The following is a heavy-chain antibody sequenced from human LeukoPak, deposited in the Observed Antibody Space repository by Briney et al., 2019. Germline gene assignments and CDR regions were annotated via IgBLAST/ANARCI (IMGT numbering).Heavy chain of an antibody. CDR1: GGSISSGGYY. CDR2: IYYSGST. D-gene: IGHD2-15*01. V-gene: IGHV4-31*03. Sequence: SETLSLTCTVSGGSISSGGYYWSWIRQHPGKGLEWLGYIYYSGSTYYNPSLKSRVTISVDTSKNQFSLKLSSVTAADTAVYYCGAYCSGGSCYASGDYWGQGALVTVSS. J-gene: IGHJ4*02. CDR3: GAYCSGGSCYASGDY.